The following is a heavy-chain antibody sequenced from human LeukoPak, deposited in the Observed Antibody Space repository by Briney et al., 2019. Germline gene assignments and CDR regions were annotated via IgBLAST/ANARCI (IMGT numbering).Heavy chain of an antibody. CDR1: GXIFSNYA. Sequence: PGGSLRLSCAASGXIFSNYAMNWVRQAPGKGLEWVSAITTSGRSTYSADSVRGRFTISRDNSKNTLYLQMNSLRAEDTAVYYCAKDNDMDYWGQGTLVTVSS. CDR3: AKDNDMDY. V-gene: IGHV3-23*01. CDR2: ITTSGRST. J-gene: IGHJ4*02.